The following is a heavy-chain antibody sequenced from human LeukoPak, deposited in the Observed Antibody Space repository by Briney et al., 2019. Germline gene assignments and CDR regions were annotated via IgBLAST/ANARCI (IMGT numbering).Heavy chain of an antibody. CDR1: GFTFSSYA. D-gene: IGHD4-17*01. V-gene: IGHV3-23*01. CDR3: AKDSCYGDYVGFDY. J-gene: IGHJ4*02. CDR2: ISGSGGST. Sequence: PGGSLRLSCAASGFTFSSYAMSWVRQAPGKGLEWVSAISGSGGSTYYADSVKGRFTISRDNSKNTLYLQMNSLRAGDTAVYYCAKDSCYGDYVGFDYWGQGTLVTVSS.